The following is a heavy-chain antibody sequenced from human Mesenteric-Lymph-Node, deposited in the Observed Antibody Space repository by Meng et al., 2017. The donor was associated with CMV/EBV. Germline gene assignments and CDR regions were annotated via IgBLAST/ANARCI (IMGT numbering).Heavy chain of an antibody. CDR2: IYYSGST. CDR3: ARHGKTQGMTTFDY. CDR1: GGSISSSSYY. D-gene: IGHD4-17*01. J-gene: IGHJ4*02. V-gene: IGHV4-39*01. Sequence: SETLSLTCTVSGGSISSSSYYWGWIRQPPGKGLEWIGSIYYSGSTYYNPSLKSRVTISVDTSKNQFSLKLSSVTAADTAVYYCARHGKTQGMTTFDYWGQGTLVTVSS.